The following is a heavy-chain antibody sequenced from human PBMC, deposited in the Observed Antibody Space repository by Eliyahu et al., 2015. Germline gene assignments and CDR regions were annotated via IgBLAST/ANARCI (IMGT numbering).Heavy chain of an antibody. CDR3: ARLVRDYFDY. Sequence: EVQLVESGGNLVQPGGSLRLXCXAXGFTFRNYWMTWVRQAPGKGLEWVANIKEDGSEKYHVDSVKGRFTISRDNAKNSLYLQMNSLRAEDTAVYYCARLVRDYFDYWGQGTLVTVSS. V-gene: IGHV3-7*04. J-gene: IGHJ4*02. D-gene: IGHD6-13*01. CDR1: GFTFRNYW. CDR2: IKEDGSEK.